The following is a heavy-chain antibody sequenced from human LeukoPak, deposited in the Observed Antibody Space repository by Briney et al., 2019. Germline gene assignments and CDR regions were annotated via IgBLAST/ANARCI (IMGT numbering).Heavy chain of an antibody. CDR2: IYYSGTT. Sequence: SETLSLTCTVSGGSISPYYWSWIRQPPGKGLEWIGYIYYSGTTNYNPSLKSRVTMSVDRSNNHLSLRLTSVAAADTALYYCARHSYNYYGLDVWGQGTTITVSS. V-gene: IGHV4-59*08. CDR1: GGSISPYY. CDR3: ARHSYNYYGLDV. J-gene: IGHJ6*02.